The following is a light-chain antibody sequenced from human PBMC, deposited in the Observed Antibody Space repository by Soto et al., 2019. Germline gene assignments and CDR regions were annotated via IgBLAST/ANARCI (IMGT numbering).Light chain of an antibody. CDR3: QHYNSYSEA. Sequence: DIQMTQSPSSLSASVGDTVTITCRASQSISSYLNWYQQKPGKAPKLLIYDASSLESGVPSRFSGSGSGTEFTLTISSLQSDDFATYYCQHYNSYSEAFGQGTKVDIK. CDR1: QSISSY. J-gene: IGKJ1*01. CDR2: DAS. V-gene: IGKV1-5*01.